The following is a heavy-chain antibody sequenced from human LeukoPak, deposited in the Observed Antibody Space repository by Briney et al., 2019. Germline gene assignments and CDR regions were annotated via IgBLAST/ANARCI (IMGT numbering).Heavy chain of an antibody. J-gene: IGHJ5*02. V-gene: IGHV4-39*01. D-gene: IGHD3-10*01. Sequence: SETLSLTCTVSGGSISSTRYHWAWVRQPPGKGLEWIATVYYTGSAYYNPSLKSRATISVDTSKSQFSLKLSSVTTADTALYYCARYASGSYYWFDPWGQGTLVTVSS. CDR1: GGSISSTRYH. CDR3: ARYASGSYYWFDP. CDR2: VYYTGSA.